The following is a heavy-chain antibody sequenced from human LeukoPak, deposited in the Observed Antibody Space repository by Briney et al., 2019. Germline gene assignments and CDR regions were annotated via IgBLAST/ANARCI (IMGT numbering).Heavy chain of an antibody. V-gene: IGHV1-18*01. CDR1: AYTFTSYG. Sequence: ASVKVSCKASAYTFTSYGISWVRQAPGQGLEWMGLISAYNGNTNYAQKLQGRVTMTTDTSTSTAYMELRSLRSDDTAVYYCAFSITMVRGVMSWFDPWGQGTLVTVSS. J-gene: IGHJ5*02. D-gene: IGHD3-10*01. CDR3: AFSITMVRGVMSWFDP. CDR2: ISAYNGNT.